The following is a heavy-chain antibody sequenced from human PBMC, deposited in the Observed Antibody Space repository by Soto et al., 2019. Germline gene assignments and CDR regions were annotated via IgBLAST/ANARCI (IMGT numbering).Heavy chain of an antibody. V-gene: IGHV5-51*01. CDR3: AASIFYYCMDV. CDR1: GYTFTNYW. Sequence: ESLKISCKGSGYTFTNYWIGWVRQMPGKGLEWMGIIYPGDSDTKYNPSFQGQVTISADKSITTTYLQWSSLKASDTAIYYCAASIFYYCMDVWGQGTTVTVSS. J-gene: IGHJ6*02. CDR2: IYPGDSDT.